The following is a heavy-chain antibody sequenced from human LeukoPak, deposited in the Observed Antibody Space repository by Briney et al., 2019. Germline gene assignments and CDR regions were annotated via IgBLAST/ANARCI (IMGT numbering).Heavy chain of an antibody. CDR2: ISSSGGNI. CDR1: GFTFSDYY. CDR3: ARDLYGDYPWDY. J-gene: IGHJ4*02. Sequence: GGSLRLSCAASGFTFSDYYMSWIRQAPGKGLEWVLYISSSGGNIYYADSVKGRFTISRDNAKNSLYLQMNSLRAEDTAVYYCARDLYGDYPWDYWGQGTLVTVSS. V-gene: IGHV3-11*04. D-gene: IGHD4-17*01.